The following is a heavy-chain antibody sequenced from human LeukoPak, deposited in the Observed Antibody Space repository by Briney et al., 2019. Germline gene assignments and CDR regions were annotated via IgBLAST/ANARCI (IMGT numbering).Heavy chain of an antibody. J-gene: IGHJ5*02. CDR1: GYTSIDYG. Sequence: ASVKVSCKSSGYTSIDYGITWVRQAPGQGLEWMGWISSHNGNTNYAQTFQGRVTMTTDKSTSTTYMELRSLTSDDTAIYYCARDVPGSIGTTARFDPWGQGTLVTVSS. V-gene: IGHV1-18*01. D-gene: IGHD1-1*01. CDR3: ARDVPGSIGTTARFDP. CDR2: ISSHNGNT.